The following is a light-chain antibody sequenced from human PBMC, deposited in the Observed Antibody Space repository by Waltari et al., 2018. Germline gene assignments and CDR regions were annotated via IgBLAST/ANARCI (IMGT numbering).Light chain of an antibody. CDR3: RPALQIPRT. J-gene: IGKJ1*01. Sequence: IVMTQSPLPLPVTPVEPASISCRSSPNLLISNGYNYLDGYVQKPGQSPPLLFYLGSNRASGVPDRFSGRGSGTDVTLKISRVEAEDVGLYYCRPALQIPRTFGQGTKVEIK. CDR2: LGS. CDR1: PNLLISNGYNY. V-gene: IGKV2-28*01.